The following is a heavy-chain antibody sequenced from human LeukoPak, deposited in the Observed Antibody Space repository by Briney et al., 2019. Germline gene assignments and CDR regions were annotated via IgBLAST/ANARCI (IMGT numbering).Heavy chain of an antibody. V-gene: IGHV3-23*01. CDR1: GFTFSSYA. D-gene: IGHD3-22*01. J-gene: IGHJ4*02. CDR2: IIDSGGST. CDR3: AKGAGGSGYYFHFDY. Sequence: GGSLRLSCAASGFTFSSYAMSWVRQAPGKGLEWVSAIIDSGGSTYYADSVKGRFTISRDNSKNTLYLQMSSLRAEDTAMYYCAKGAGGSGYYFHFDYWGQGTLVTVSS.